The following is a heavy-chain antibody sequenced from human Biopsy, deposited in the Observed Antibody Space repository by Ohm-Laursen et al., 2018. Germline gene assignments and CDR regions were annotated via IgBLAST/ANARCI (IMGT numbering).Heavy chain of an antibody. CDR3: ARDPYCSGGNCYSPLDH. V-gene: IGHV1-2*02. J-gene: IGHJ4*02. Sequence: ASVKVSCKASGYTFSLYHIHWVRQAPGQGLEWMGWIDPDGGRTSFGQNFQGRVTMTSDTSTGTAYLELTRLRSDDTAVYYCARDPYCSGGNCYSPLDHWGQGTLVIVSS. D-gene: IGHD2-15*01. CDR2: IDPDGGRT. CDR1: GYTFSLYH.